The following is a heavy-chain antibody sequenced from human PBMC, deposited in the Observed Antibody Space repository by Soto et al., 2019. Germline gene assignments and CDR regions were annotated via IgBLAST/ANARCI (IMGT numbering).Heavy chain of an antibody. Sequence: EVQLVESGGGLVQPGGSLRLSCAASGFTFSGYSMFWVRQAPGKGLEYVSAINTNGVNTFYAKSVKGRFSISRDNSKKTMYRQRGSLRAEDMAVYYCARGRVEDSSGWAPYFDYWGQGTLVTVSS. D-gene: IGHD6-19*01. J-gene: IGHJ4*02. CDR1: GFTFSGYS. V-gene: IGHV3-64*01. CDR2: INTNGVNT. CDR3: ARGRVEDSSGWAPYFDY.